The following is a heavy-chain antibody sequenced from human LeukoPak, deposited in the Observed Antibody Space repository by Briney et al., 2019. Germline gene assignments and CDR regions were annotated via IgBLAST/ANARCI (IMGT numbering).Heavy chain of an antibody. CDR3: ARDGSGTWSDP. CDR2: INAFNGDR. Sequence: ASVKVYCKASGYSFTNYGITWVGQAPGLGLEWMGWINAFNGDRDHAQKFQGRVTMTTDTSTSTAYMELRSLRSDDTAVYYCARDGSGTWSDPWGQGTLVTVSS. D-gene: IGHD3-10*01. CDR1: GYSFTNYG. J-gene: IGHJ5*02. V-gene: IGHV1-18*01.